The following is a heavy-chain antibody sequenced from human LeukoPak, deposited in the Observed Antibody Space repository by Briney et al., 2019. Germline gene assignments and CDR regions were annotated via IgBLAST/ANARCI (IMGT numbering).Heavy chain of an antibody. V-gene: IGHV3-9*01. CDR1: GFTFDDYA. J-gene: IGHJ4*02. CDR2: ISWNSGSI. Sequence: GRSLRLSCAASGFTFDDYAMHWVRQAPGKGLEWVSGISWNSGSIGYADSTKGRFTISRDNAKNSLYLQMNSLRAEDTALYYCAKDYGDYWGQGTLVTVSS. D-gene: IGHD4-17*01. CDR3: AKDYGDY.